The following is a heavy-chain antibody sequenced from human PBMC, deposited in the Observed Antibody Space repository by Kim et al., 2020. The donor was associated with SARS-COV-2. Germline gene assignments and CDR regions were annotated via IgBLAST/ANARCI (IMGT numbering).Heavy chain of an antibody. J-gene: IGHJ4*02. CDR3: ARRGETRRQYSSSAVED. CDR2: IYYSGST. D-gene: IGHD6-13*01. V-gene: IGHV4-39*01. Sequence: SETLSLTCTVSGGSISSSSYYWGWIRQPPGKGLEWIGSIYYSGSTYYNPSLKSRVTISVDTSKNQFSLKLSSVTAADTAVYYCARRGETRRQYSSSAVEDWGQGTLVTVSS. CDR1: GGSISSSSYY.